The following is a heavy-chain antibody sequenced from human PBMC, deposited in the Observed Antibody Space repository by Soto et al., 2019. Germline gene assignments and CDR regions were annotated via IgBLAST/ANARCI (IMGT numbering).Heavy chain of an antibody. CDR2: IGPESGAT. D-gene: IGHD5-12*01. CDR1: GYTFTGHY. Sequence: ASVKVSCKASGYTFTGHYIHWVRQAPEQGPEWMGEIGPESGATRYAQKFQGRVTMTRDMSITTVYMELSNLSPDDTAVYYCGRGRSGQIVVFYWGQGTPVTVSS. V-gene: IGHV1-2*02. J-gene: IGHJ4*02. CDR3: GRGRSGQIVVFY.